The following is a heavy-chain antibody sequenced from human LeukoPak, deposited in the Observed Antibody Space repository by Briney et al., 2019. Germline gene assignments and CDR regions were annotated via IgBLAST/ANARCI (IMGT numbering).Heavy chain of an antibody. CDR3: ARRKITMMRFSYFDY. J-gene: IGHJ4*02. D-gene: IGHD3-22*01. CDR1: VGSFSGYY. V-gene: IGHV4-34*01. Sequence: SETLSLTCAVYVGSFSGYYWSRIRQPPGKGLEWIGEINHSGSTNYNPSLKSRVTISVDTSKNQFSLKLSSVTAADTAVYYCARRKITMMRFSYFDYWGQGTLVTVSS. CDR2: INHSGST.